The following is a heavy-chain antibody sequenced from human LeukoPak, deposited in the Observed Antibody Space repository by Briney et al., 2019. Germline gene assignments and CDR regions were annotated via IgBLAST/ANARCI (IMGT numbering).Heavy chain of an antibody. CDR3: AKDERPAYQLLYGGYYYGMDV. CDR1: GYTLTELS. CDR2: FDPEDGET. V-gene: IGHV1-24*01. Sequence: ASVKVSCKVSGYTLTELSMHWVRQAPGKGLEWMGGFDPEDGETIYAQKLQGRVTMTEDTSTDTAYIELSSLRSEDTAVYYCAKDERPAYQLLYGGYYYGMDVWGQGTTVTVSS. D-gene: IGHD2-2*02. J-gene: IGHJ6*02.